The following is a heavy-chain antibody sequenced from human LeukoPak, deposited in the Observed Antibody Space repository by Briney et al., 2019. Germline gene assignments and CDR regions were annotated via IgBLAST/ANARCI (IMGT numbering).Heavy chain of an antibody. Sequence: PGGSLRLSCAASGFTFSSYSMNWVRQAPGKGLEWVSYISGTSNTIYYADSVKGRFTISRDNAKNSLYLQMNSLRAEDTAVYYCARGGAYYYDSSGYSDYWGQGTLVTVSS. J-gene: IGHJ4*02. D-gene: IGHD3-22*01. CDR1: GFTFSSYS. CDR3: ARGGAYYYDSSGYSDY. CDR2: ISGTSNTI. V-gene: IGHV3-48*04.